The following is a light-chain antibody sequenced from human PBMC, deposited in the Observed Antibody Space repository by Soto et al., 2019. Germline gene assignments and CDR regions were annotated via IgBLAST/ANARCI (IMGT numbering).Light chain of an antibody. J-gene: IGKJ1*01. CDR3: QQYENYWT. V-gene: IGKV1-5*01. Sequence: IQFTQSTSTSTATTGHRVTITFRASQSISAWLAWYQQKPGKAPKLLIYDASNLESGVPSRFSGSGSGTEFTLTISNLQPDDFATYYCQQYENYWTFGQGTKVDIK. CDR1: QSISAW. CDR2: DAS.